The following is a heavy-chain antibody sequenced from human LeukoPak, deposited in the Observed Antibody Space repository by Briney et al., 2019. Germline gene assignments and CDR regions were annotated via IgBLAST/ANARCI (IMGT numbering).Heavy chain of an antibody. Sequence: GESLKISCKGSGYSFTSYWIGWVRQMPGKGLEWMGIIYPGDSDTRYSPSFQGQVTISADKSISTAYLQSSSLKASDTAMYYCARRPLGYCSSTSCSIFDYWGQGTLVTVSS. D-gene: IGHD2-2*01. CDR3: ARRPLGYCSSTSCSIFDY. CDR1: GYSFTSYW. CDR2: IYPGDSDT. J-gene: IGHJ4*02. V-gene: IGHV5-51*01.